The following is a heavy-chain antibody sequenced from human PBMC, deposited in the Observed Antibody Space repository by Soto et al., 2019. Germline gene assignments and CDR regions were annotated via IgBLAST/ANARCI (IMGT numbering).Heavy chain of an antibody. V-gene: IGHV3-30-3*01. D-gene: IGHD6-13*01. CDR3: ARDLVGGEEQLVRFHYYYYYYGMDV. CDR2: ISYDGSNK. CDR1: GFTFSSYA. Sequence: GGSLRLSCAASGFTFSSYAMHWVRQAPGKGLEWVAVISYDGSNKYYADSVKGRFTISRDNSKNTLYLQMNSLRAEDTAVYYCARDLVGGEEQLVRFHYYYYYYGMDVWGQGTTVTVSS. J-gene: IGHJ6*02.